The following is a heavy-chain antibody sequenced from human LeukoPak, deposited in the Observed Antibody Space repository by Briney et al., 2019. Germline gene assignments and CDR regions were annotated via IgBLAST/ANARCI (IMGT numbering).Heavy chain of an antibody. CDR1: GFTFSSYW. CDR3: ARESRGSGSYQYYFDY. V-gene: IGHV3-7*03. Sequence: GGSLRLSCAASGFTFSSYWMSWVRQAPGKGLEWVANIKQDGSEKYYVDSVKGRFTISRDNAKNSLYLQMNSLRAEDTAVYYCARESRGSGSYQYYFDYWGQGTLVTVSS. J-gene: IGHJ4*02. D-gene: IGHD3-10*01. CDR2: IKQDGSEK.